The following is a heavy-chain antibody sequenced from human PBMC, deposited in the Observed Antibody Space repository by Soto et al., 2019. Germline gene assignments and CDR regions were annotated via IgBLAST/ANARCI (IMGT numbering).Heavy chain of an antibody. CDR3: GRSLLDYDFWSGYPFDY. V-gene: IGHV1-2*04. J-gene: IGHJ4*02. Sequence: ASVKVSCKASGYTFTGYYMHWVRQAPGQGLEWMGWINPNSGGTNYAQKFQGWVTMTRDTSISTAYMELSRLRSDDTAVYYCGRSLLDYDFWSGYPFDYWGQGTLVTV. CDR2: INPNSGGT. CDR1: GYTFTGYY. D-gene: IGHD3-3*01.